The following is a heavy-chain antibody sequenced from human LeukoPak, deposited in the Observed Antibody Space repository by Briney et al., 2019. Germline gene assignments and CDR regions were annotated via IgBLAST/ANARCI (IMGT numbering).Heavy chain of an antibody. D-gene: IGHD1-26*01. J-gene: IGHJ4*02. CDR3: ARDLTLGRDY. CDR2: ISSSGSNI. CDR1: GFTLSSYE. V-gene: IGHV3-48*03. Sequence: GGSLRLSCAASGFTLSSYEMNWVRHAPGTGLEWVSYISSSGSNIHHVDSVKGRFTISRDNAKNSLYLQMNSLRAEDTAVYYCARDLTLGRDYWGQGTLVTVSS.